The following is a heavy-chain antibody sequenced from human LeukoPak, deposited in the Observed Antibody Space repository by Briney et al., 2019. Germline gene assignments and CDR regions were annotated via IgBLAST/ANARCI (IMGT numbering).Heavy chain of an antibody. CDR2: IYHSGST. D-gene: IGHD3-10*01. CDR1: GGSISSGGYS. V-gene: IGHV4-30-2*01. Sequence: SETLSLACAVSGGSISSGGYSWSWIRQPPGKGLEWIGYIYHSGSTYYNPSLKSQVTISVDRSKNQFSLKLSSVTAADTAVYYCARASIWFGELSAFDYWGQGTLVTVSS. CDR3: ARASIWFGELSAFDY. J-gene: IGHJ4*02.